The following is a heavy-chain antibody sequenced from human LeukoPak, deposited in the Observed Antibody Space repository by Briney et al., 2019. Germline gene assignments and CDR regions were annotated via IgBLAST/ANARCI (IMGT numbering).Heavy chain of an antibody. J-gene: IGHJ2*01. D-gene: IGHD2-2*01. CDR3: AKIPAPANWYFDL. CDR1: EFTFSTYW. V-gene: IGHV3-7*05. CDR2: IKDDGSDK. Sequence: GGSLRLSCAASEFTFSTYWMTWVRQAPGKGLEWVATIKDDGSDKYYVDSVKGRFTISRDNAKNSLYLEMNSLRADDTAVYYCAKIPAPANWYFDLWGRGTLVTVSS.